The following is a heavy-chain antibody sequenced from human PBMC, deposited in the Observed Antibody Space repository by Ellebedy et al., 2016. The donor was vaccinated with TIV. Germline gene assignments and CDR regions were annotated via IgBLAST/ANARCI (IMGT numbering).Heavy chain of an antibody. CDR2: INHSGST. D-gene: IGHD2-2*01. CDR1: GGSLSGYY. CDR3: ARRPYCRTTTCYGLDY. V-gene: IGHV4-34*01. J-gene: IGHJ4*02. Sequence: SETLSLXXAVYGGSLSGYYWSWVRQPPGKGLEWIGEINHSGSTNHNPSLKSRVTISVDTSKNQFSLKLRSVTAADTAVYFCARRPYCRTTTCYGLDYWGQGTLVTVSS.